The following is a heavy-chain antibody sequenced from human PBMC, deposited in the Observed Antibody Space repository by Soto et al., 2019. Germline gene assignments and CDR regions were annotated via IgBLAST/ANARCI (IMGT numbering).Heavy chain of an antibody. J-gene: IGHJ4*02. CDR1: GFTFSSYE. D-gene: IGHD3-22*01. V-gene: IGHV3-48*03. CDR2: ISSSGSTM. Sequence: GGSLRLSCAASGFTFSSYEMNWVRQAPGKGLEWVSYISSSGSTMYYADSVKGRFTISRDNAKNSLYLQMNSLRAEDTAVYYCARDGSYDSLDYWGQGTLVTVSS. CDR3: ARDGSYDSLDY.